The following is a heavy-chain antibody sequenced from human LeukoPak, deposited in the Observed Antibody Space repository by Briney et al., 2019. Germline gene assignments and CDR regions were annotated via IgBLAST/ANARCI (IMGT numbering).Heavy chain of an antibody. CDR2: MYSGGSA. CDR3: ARDGGGGDNYEETGHFDC. D-gene: IGHD5-18*01. Sequence: GTSLRLSCAASGFTFSFYGIHWVRQAPGKGLEWVSVMYSGGSAYYADSVRGRFTISREDSKNTLYLEMNSLRADDTAVYYCARDGGGGDNYEETGHFDCWGQGTLVIVSS. J-gene: IGHJ4*02. CDR1: GFTFSFYG. V-gene: IGHV3-66*01.